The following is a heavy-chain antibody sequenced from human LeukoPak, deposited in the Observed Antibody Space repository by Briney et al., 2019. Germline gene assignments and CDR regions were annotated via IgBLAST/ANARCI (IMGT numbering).Heavy chain of an antibody. V-gene: IGHV3-33*01. CDR1: GFTFSSYA. D-gene: IGHD2-2*01. CDR3: ARGYCSSTSCPKAYYFDY. CDR2: MWYDGSNK. Sequence: GGSLRLSCAASGFTFSSYAMHWVRQAPGKGLEWVAVMWYDGSNKFYADSVRGRFTISRDNSENTLYLQMNSLRAEDTAVYYCARGYCSSTSCPKAYYFDYWDQGTLVTVSS. J-gene: IGHJ4*02.